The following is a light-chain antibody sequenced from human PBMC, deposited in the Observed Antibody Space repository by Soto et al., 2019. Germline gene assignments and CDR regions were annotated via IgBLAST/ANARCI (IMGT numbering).Light chain of an antibody. CDR3: QQSNSFPWT. CDR2: ATS. Sequence: DIQMTQSPSSVSASVGDRLTITCRASQDISSSLAWYQHHPGKAPKLLIYATSTLHSGVPSRFSGSGSGTDFTLTISSLQPEDFATYYCQQSNSFPWTFGQGTKVGIK. J-gene: IGKJ1*01. CDR1: QDISSS. V-gene: IGKV1-12*01.